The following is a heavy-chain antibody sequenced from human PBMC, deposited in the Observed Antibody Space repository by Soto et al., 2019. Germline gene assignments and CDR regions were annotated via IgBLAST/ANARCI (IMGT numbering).Heavy chain of an antibody. CDR1: GFSFSAYG. V-gene: IGHV3-33*01. D-gene: IGHD3-9*01. CDR3: ARVLRSFDWDYALDI. J-gene: IGHJ3*02. CDR2: IWNDGINK. Sequence: QVQLVESGGGVVQPGRSLRLSCEASGFSFSAYGMHWVRQAPGKGLEWVAVIWNDGINKYYADSVKGRFTISRANSKNTLYLQMNSLRAEDTAVYYCARVLRSFDWDYALDIWGQGAMVSVSS.